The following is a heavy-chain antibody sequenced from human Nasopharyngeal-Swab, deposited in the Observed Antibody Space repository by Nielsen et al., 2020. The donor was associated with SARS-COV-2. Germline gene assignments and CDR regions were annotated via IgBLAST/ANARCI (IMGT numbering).Heavy chain of an antibody. V-gene: IGHV5-51*01. D-gene: IGHD6-19*01. Sequence: VRQRPGKGLVAMGIIYPGDSDTRYSPSFQGQVPISADRSISTAYLQWSSLKAADTAIYFCARIEYTTDWYRHYYHMDVWGKGTTVTVSS. CDR3: ARIEYTTDWYRHYYHMDV. J-gene: IGHJ6*03. CDR2: IYPGDSDT.